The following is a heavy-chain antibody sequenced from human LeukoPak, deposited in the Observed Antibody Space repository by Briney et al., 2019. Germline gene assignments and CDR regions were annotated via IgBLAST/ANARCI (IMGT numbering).Heavy chain of an antibody. D-gene: IGHD4/OR15-4a*01. V-gene: IGHV3-23*01. J-gene: IGHJ6*02. CDR3: AKGNVYGGNGMDV. Sequence: GGSLRLSCAASGFTFSNYAMSWVRQAPGKGLEWVSAISGSGHNTYHADSVKGRFTISRDNSKNTLYLQMNSLRAEDTAVYYCAKGNVYGGNGMDVWGQGTTVTVSS. CDR2: ISGSGHNT. CDR1: GFTFSNYA.